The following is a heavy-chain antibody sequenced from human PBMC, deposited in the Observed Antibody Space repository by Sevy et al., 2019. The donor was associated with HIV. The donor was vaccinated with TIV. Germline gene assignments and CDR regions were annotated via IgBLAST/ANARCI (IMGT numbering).Heavy chain of an antibody. CDR3: ARVFGIGIVGATPDY. D-gene: IGHD1-26*01. CDR2: IKSETDGGTT. V-gene: IGHV3-15*01. J-gene: IGHJ4*02. CDR1: GFTFSNVW. Sequence: GGSLRLSCAASGFTFSNVWMSWVRQAPGKGLEWLGRIKSETDGGTTEYAAPVKGRFTISRDNAKNSLYLQMNSLTAGDTAVYYCARVFGIGIVGATPDYWGQGTLVTVSS.